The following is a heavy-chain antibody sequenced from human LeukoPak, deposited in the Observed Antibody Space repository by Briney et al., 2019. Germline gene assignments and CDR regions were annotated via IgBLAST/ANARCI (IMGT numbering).Heavy chain of an antibody. V-gene: IGHV3-23*01. Sequence: PGGSLRLSCAASGFTFSGYAMSWVRQAPGKGLEWVSAISGSGGSTYYADSVKGRFTIHRDNSKNTLYLQMSSLRAEDTAAYYCAKGACSGTSCSPDYWGQGTLVIVSS. CDR3: AKGACSGTSCSPDY. D-gene: IGHD2-2*01. CDR1: GFTFSGYA. J-gene: IGHJ4*02. CDR2: ISGSGGST.